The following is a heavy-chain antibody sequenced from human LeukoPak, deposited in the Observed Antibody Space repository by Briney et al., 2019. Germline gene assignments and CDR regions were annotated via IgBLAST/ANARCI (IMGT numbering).Heavy chain of an antibody. Sequence: GGSLRLSCAASGFTFSSYDMNWVRQAPGKGLEWVSNIGSSGSTIYYADSVKGRFTISRDNAKNSLYLQMNSLRAEDTAVYYCARDPLPYCSGGSCYPVWGKGTTATVSS. CDR2: IGSSGSTI. V-gene: IGHV3-48*03. CDR3: ARDPLPYCSGGSCYPV. D-gene: IGHD2-15*01. CDR1: GFTFSSYD. J-gene: IGHJ6*04.